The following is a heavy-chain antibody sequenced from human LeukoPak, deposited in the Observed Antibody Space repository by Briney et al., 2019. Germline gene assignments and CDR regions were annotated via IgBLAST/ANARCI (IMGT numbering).Heavy chain of an antibody. D-gene: IGHD2/OR15-2a*01. CDR3: ARIRGD. V-gene: IGHV1-58*01. CDR2: IVVGSGNT. J-gene: IGHJ4*02. CDR1: GFTFTNSA. Sequence: SVKVSCKASGFTFTNSAVQWVRQARGQRLEWIGWIVVGSGNTNYAQKFQGRVTITADKSTSTAYMELSSLRSEDTAVYYCARIRGDWGQGTLVTVSS.